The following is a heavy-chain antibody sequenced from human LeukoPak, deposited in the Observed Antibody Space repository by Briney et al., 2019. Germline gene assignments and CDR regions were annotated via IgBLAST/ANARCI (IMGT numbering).Heavy chain of an antibody. CDR1: GGSISSYY. CDR2: IFYSGNT. Sequence: PSETLSLTCTVSGGSISSYYWSWIRQPPGKGLEWIGYIFYSGNTNYSPSLKSRVIMSVDTSKNQFSLKLSSVTAADTAVYYCARMGTYYDILAGQGYFDYWGQGTLVTVSS. D-gene: IGHD3-9*01. CDR3: ARMGTYYDILAGQGYFDY. V-gene: IGHV4-59*08. J-gene: IGHJ4*02.